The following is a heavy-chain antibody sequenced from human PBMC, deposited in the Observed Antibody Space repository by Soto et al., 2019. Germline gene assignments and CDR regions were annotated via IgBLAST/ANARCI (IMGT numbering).Heavy chain of an antibody. D-gene: IGHD3-10*01. CDR3: ASFRWFGELFSWFDP. J-gene: IGHJ5*02. CDR1: GGSFSGYY. Sequence: QVQLQQWGAGLLKPSETLSLTCAVYGGSFSGYYWSWIRQPPGKGLEWIGEINHSGSTNYNPSLKSRVTISVDTSKNQFSLKLSSVTAADTAVYYCASFRWFGELFSWFDPWGQGTLVTVSS. V-gene: IGHV4-34*01. CDR2: INHSGST.